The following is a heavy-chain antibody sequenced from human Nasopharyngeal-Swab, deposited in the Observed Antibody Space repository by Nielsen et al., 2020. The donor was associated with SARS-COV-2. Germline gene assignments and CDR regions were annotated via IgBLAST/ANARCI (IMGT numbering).Heavy chain of an antibody. CDR1: GGSISSSSYY. J-gene: IGHJ4*02. V-gene: IGHV4-39*01. Sequence: SETLSLTCTVSGGSISSSSYYWGWIRQPPGKGLEWIGSIYYSGSTYYNPSLKSRVTISVDTSKNQFSLKLSSVTAADTAVYYCARQGWSGYHPPQYYFDYWGQGTLVTVSS. CDR3: ARQGWSGYHPPQYYFDY. D-gene: IGHD3-3*01. CDR2: IYYSGST.